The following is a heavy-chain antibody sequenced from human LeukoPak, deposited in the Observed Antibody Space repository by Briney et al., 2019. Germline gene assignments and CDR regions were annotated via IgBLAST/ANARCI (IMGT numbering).Heavy chain of an antibody. CDR3: ARDGTTTRYNWFES. CDR1: GFTFRNYA. Sequence: PGWSLTLSCAASGFTFRNYAMSWVRQAPGKGLEGVAGIIADADDTYYADSVKGRFTISRDHSKNTLHLQMNSLRAEDAAIYYCARDGTTTRYNWFESWGQGTLVSVPS. D-gene: IGHD1-7*01. V-gene: IGHV3-23*01. CDR2: IIADADDT. J-gene: IGHJ5*01.